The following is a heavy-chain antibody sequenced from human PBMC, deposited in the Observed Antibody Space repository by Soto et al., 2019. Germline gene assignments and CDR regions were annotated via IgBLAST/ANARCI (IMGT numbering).Heavy chain of an antibody. D-gene: IGHD6-13*01. J-gene: IGHJ4*02. CDR1: GYTFTSYG. V-gene: IGHV1-18*01. Sequence: XSVKVSCKASGYTFTSYGISWVRQAPGQGLEWMGWISAYNGNTNYAQKLQGRVTMTTDTSTSTAYMELRSLRSDDTAVYYCARDVAGIAAAGYPPDNAFDYWGQGTLVTSPQ. CDR2: ISAYNGNT. CDR3: ARDVAGIAAAGYPPDNAFDY.